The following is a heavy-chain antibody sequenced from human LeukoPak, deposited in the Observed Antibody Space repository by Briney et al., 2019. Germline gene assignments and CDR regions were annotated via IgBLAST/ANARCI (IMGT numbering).Heavy chain of an antibody. J-gene: IGHJ4*02. CDR3: ARSYDSSGYNKYYFDY. V-gene: IGHV4-34*01. D-gene: IGHD3-22*01. CDR2: INHSGST. CDR1: GGSFSGYY. Sequence: PSETLSLTCAVYGGSFSGYYWSWIRQPPGKGLEWIGEINHSGSTNYNPSLKSRVTISVDTSKNQFSLKLSSVTAADTAVYYCARSYDSSGYNKYYFDYWGQGTLVTVS.